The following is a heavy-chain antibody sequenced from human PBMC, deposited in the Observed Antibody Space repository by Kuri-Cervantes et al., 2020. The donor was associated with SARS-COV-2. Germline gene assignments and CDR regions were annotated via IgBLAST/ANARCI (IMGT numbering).Heavy chain of an antibody. V-gene: IGHV3-30-3*01. D-gene: IGHD3-3*01. CDR1: GFTFSRYA. Sequence: GESLKISCAASGFTFSRYAMHWVRQAPGKGLEWVAVISYDGSNKYYADSVKGRFTISRDNSKNTLYLQMNSLRAEDTAVYHCARDSAYYDFWSGYLKRSPSDYYYYYYMDVWGKGTTVTVSS. CDR2: ISYDGSNK. CDR3: ARDSAYYDFWSGYLKRSPSDYYYYYYMDV. J-gene: IGHJ6*03.